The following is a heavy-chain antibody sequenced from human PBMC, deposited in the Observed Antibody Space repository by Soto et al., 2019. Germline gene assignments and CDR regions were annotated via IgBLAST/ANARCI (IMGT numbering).Heavy chain of an antibody. CDR1: GFTFSSYG. CDR2: ISYDGSNK. J-gene: IGHJ3*02. Sequence: QVQLVESGGGVVQPGRSLRLSCAASGFTFSSYGMHWVRQAPGKGLEWVAVISYDGSNKYYADSVKGRFTISRDNSKNTLYLQMNSLRAEDTAVYYCAKETNVDTATRADAFDIWGQGTMVTVSS. CDR3: AKETNVDTATRADAFDI. D-gene: IGHD5-18*01. V-gene: IGHV3-30*18.